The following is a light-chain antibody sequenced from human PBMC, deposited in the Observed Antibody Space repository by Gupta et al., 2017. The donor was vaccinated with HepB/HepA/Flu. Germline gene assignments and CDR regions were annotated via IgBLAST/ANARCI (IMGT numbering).Light chain of an antibody. V-gene: IGLV2-14*01. CDR1: SSVVGGYNY. CDR3: SSDTSSSSWV. Sequence: HSALTQPAPMSGSPAQSITISWNGTSSVVGGYNYVCWYQQHPGKAHKLMIYDVSNRPAGVSNRFSGSKSGNTASLTISGREVEVEADYYCSSDTSSSSWVFGGGTKLTVL. CDR2: DVS. J-gene: IGLJ3*02.